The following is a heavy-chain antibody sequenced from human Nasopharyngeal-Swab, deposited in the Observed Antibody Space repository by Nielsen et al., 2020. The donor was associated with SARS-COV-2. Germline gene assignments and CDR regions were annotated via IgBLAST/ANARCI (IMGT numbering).Heavy chain of an antibody. CDR3: ASPRGYSDGPFDY. CDR2: MSCSGGST. V-gene: IGHV3-23*01. CDR1: GFTFSHYA. D-gene: IGHD5-18*01. Sequence: GESLKISCEASGFTFSHYAMSLVRQAPGTGLEWVSAMSCSGGSTYYADSVQGRFTISSDNSKNTLFLQMNSRRAEDTAVYYCASPRGYSDGPFDYWGQGTLDTVSS. J-gene: IGHJ4*02.